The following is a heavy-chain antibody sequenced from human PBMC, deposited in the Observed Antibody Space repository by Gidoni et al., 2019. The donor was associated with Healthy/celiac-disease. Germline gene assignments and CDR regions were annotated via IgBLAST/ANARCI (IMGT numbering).Heavy chain of an antibody. J-gene: IGHJ3*02. Sequence: APGKGLEWVSAISGSGGSTYYADSVKGRFTISRDNSKNTLYLQMNSLRAEDTAVYYCAKDMGVVPAAREAVAGSDAFDIWGQGTMVTVSS. V-gene: IGHV3-23*01. CDR2: ISGSGGST. D-gene: IGHD2-2*01. CDR3: AKDMGVVPAAREAVAGSDAFDI.